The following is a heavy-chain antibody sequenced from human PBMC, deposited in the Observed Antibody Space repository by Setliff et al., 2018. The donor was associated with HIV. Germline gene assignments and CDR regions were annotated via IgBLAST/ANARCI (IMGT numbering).Heavy chain of an antibody. CDR1: GFTFGPFW. V-gene: IGHV3-74*01. J-gene: IGHJ3*02. D-gene: IGHD5-12*01. CDR3: ASDSGYPDSFNI. Sequence: AETLSLSCVASGFTFGPFWMHWVRQTPGKGLEWVAHTDGDGATISYADPVKGRLTISRANAKNKLYLQMNIPTAEATALYYCASDSGYPDSFNIWGQGTTVTVSS. CDR2: TDGDGATI.